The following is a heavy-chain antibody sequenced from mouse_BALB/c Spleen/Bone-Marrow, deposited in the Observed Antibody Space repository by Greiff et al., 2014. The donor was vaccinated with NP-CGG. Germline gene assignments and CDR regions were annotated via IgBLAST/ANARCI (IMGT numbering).Heavy chain of an antibody. Sequence: QVQLQQSGAELVRPGVSVKISCKGSGYTFTDYAMHWVKQSHAKSLEWIGVISTYYGDASYNQKFRGKFTMTVDKSSSTAYMELARLTYEDTDIYYCARDYDYGFAYWGQGTLVTVSA. CDR3: ARDYDYGFAY. D-gene: IGHD2-4*01. V-gene: IGHV1S137*01. CDR2: ISTYYGDA. CDR1: GYTFTDYA. J-gene: IGHJ3*01.